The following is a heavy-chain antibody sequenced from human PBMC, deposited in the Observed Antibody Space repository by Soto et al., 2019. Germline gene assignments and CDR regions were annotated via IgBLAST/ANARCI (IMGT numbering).Heavy chain of an antibody. Sequence: ETLSLTCTVSGGSISSSTYYWDWIRQPPGKGLEWIGAMYYTGNKNYNPSLESRVTMSVDTSKNQFSLKLSSVTPTDTAVYYCARRSSSSLGSLFDPWGPGTLVTVSS. J-gene: IGHJ5*02. CDR1: GGSISSSTYY. CDR3: ARRSSSSLGSLFDP. D-gene: IGHD6-6*01. CDR2: MYYTGNK. V-gene: IGHV4-39*01.